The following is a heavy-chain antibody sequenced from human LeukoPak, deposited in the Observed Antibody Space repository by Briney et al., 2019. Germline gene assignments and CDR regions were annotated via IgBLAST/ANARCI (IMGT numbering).Heavy chain of an antibody. J-gene: IGHJ6*03. CDR2: IYYRGST. V-gene: IGHV4-59*12. CDR3: ARTAIRWYYYYMDV. Sequence: SETLSLTCTVSGGSISTYYWSWIRQPPGKGLEWIGYIYYRGSTKYNPSLKSRVTISVDTSKNQFSLKLSSVTAADTAVYYCARTAIRWYYYYMDVWGKGTTVTVSS. CDR1: GGSISTYY. D-gene: IGHD4-23*01.